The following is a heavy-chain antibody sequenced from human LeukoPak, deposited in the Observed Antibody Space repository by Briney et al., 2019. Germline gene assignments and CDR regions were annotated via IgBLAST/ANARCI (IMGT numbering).Heavy chain of an antibody. CDR1: GDSISTSY. CDR2: IFASGET. D-gene: IGHD1-20*01. V-gene: IGHV4-4*07. CDR3: ARDRYTWHDRDWFDS. J-gene: IGHJ5*01. Sequence: SETLSLTSTVSGDSISTSYWSWIRQPAGKRMEWIGRIFASGETNYNPSLESRVIMSRDTSNNQFFLRLTSVTAADTAVYYCARDRYTWHDRDWFDSWGQGTLVTVSS.